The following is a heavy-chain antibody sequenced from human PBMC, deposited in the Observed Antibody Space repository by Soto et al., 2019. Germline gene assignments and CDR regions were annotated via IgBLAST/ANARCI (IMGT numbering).Heavy chain of an antibody. CDR3: ATEAYGDSTSFDD. V-gene: IGHV3-11*01. CDR2: ISTGGNII. Sequence: PGGSLRLSCEVSGLTFSDYYMSWIRQAPGKGLEWISFISTGGNIIYYADSVEGRFTISRDNAQNSLFLQMTDLRADDTAMYYCATEAYGDSTSFDDWGQGTLVTVYS. CDR1: GLTFSDYY. D-gene: IGHD4-17*01. J-gene: IGHJ4*02.